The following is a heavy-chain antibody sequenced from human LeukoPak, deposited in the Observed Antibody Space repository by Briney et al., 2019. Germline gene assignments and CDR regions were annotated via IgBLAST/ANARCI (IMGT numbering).Heavy chain of an antibody. D-gene: IGHD3-22*01. Sequence: ASVNVSCKASVGTFSSYAISWVRQAPGQGLEWMGRIIPILGIANYAQKFQGRVTITADKSTSTAYMELSSLRSEDTAVYYCARDRGETYYYDSSGCSFDYWGQGTLVTVSS. CDR1: VGTFSSYA. CDR3: ARDRGETYYYDSSGCSFDY. V-gene: IGHV1-69*04. CDR2: IIPILGIA. J-gene: IGHJ4*02.